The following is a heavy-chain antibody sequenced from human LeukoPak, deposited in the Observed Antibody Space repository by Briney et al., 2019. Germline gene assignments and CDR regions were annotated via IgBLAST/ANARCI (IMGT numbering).Heavy chain of an antibody. J-gene: IGHJ4*02. CDR3: ARMTGATHDY. D-gene: IGHD1-26*01. CDR1: DFSLTTSGIC. CDR2: IDWDDDK. Sequence: MASAPTLANTTQTLTLTCTFSDFSLTTSGICVGWIRQPPGKALGWPARIDWDDDKYYRTSLKTRLTFSKDTSKNQVVLTLTHFHPVDTAAYVCARMTGATHDYWGQGTLVTVSS. V-gene: IGHV2-70*11.